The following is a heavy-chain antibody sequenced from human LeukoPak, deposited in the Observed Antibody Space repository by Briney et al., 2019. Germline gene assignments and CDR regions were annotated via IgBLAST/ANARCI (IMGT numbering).Heavy chain of an antibody. D-gene: IGHD3-10*01. CDR1: GFTFSSYS. Sequence: GGSLTLSSAASGFTFSSYSMNWVRQAPGKGLEWVSYISSSSSTIYHADSVKGRFTISRDNAKHSLYLQMCSVRAEDTAVYYCARGFGIDDRPPFDYWGQGTLVTVSS. J-gene: IGHJ4*02. V-gene: IGHV3-48*01. CDR3: ARGFGIDDRPPFDY. CDR2: ISSSSSTI.